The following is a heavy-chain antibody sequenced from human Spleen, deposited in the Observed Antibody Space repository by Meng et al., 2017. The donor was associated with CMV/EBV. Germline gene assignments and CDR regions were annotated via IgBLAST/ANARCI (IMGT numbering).Heavy chain of an antibody. CDR3: ASVASLGYFDY. CDR2: ISAYNGNT. V-gene: IGHV1-18*01. CDR1: GYTFTRYG. D-gene: IGHD7-27*01. J-gene: IGHJ4*02. Sequence: SCKASGYTFTRYGISWVRQAPGQGLEWMGWISAYNGNTNYAQKLQGRVTMTTDTSTSTAYMELRSLRSDDTAVYYCASVASLGYFDYWGQGTLVTVSS.